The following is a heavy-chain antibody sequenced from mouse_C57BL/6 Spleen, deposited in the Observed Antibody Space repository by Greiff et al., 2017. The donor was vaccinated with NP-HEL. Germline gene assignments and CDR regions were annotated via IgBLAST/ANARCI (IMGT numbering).Heavy chain of an antibody. J-gene: IGHJ2*01. CDR3: ARRTGTSGIPYFDY. CDR2: INPGSGGT. CDR1: GYAFPNYL. D-gene: IGHD4-1*01. Sequence: VQLQQSGAELVRPGTSVKVSCKASGYAFPNYLIEWVKQRPGQGLEWIGVINPGSGGTNYNEKFKGKATLTADKSSSTAYMQLSSLTSEDSAVYFCARRTGTSGIPYFDYWGQGTTLTVSS. V-gene: IGHV1-54*01.